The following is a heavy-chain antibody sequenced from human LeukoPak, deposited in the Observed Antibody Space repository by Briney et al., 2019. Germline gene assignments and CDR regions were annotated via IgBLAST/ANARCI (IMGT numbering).Heavy chain of an antibody. CDR3: AKDMGYDILTGYLTPLDY. CDR1: GFTFDDYA. J-gene: IGHJ4*02. CDR2: IRWNSGSI. D-gene: IGHD3-9*01. V-gene: IGHV3-9*01. Sequence: PGRSLRLSCAASGFTFDDYAMHWVRQAPGKGLEWVSGIRWNSGSIGYADSVKGRFTISRDNAKNSLYLQMNSLRAEDTALYYCAKDMGYDILTGYLTPLDYWGQGTLVTVSS.